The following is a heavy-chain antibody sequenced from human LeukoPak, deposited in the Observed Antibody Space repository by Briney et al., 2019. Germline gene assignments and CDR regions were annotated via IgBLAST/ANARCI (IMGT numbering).Heavy chain of an antibody. J-gene: IGHJ4*02. Sequence: SETLSLTCTVSGGSISSYYWSWIRQPAGKGLEWTGHIYTNGRTDYNPSLKSRVTISVDKAKNQFSLKLTSVTTADTAVYYCAGDGYRTTWYYYWGQGTPVTVSS. V-gene: IGHV4-4*07. CDR2: IYTNGRT. CDR1: GGSISSYY. CDR3: AGDGYRTTWYYY. D-gene: IGHD6-13*01.